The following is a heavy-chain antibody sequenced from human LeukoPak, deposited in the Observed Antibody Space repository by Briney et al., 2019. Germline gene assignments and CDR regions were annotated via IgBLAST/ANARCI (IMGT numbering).Heavy chain of an antibody. V-gene: IGHV4-59*08. CDR1: GVSISSYY. J-gene: IGHJ3*02. D-gene: IGHD1-14*01. CDR2: IYYSGGT. CDR3: ARAVFGAFDI. Sequence: TTSETLSLTCTVSGVSISSYYWSWIRQPPGKGLEWIGYIYYSGGTNYNPSLKSRVTISVDTSKKQFSLSLSSVTASDTAVYYCARAVFGAFDIWGQGTMVTVSS.